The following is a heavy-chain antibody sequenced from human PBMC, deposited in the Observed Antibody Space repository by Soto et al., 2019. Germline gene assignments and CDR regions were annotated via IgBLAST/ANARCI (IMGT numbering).Heavy chain of an antibody. Sequence: QVQLQESGPGLVKPSETLSLTCSVSGGSVSSGSYHWGWIRQPPGKGLEWIGFKPYIGSPDYNPSLKCRVVISIDRSKNQFSLKLSYVTAADTAVYFCARVGWGGDSWGQGTLVTVSS. J-gene: IGHJ4*02. V-gene: IGHV4-61*01. CDR2: KPYIGSP. CDR3: ARVGWGGDS. D-gene: IGHD7-27*01. CDR1: GGSVSSGSYH.